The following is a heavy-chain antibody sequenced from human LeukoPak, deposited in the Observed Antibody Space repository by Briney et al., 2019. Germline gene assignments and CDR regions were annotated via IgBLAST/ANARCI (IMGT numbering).Heavy chain of an antibody. J-gene: IGHJ6*02. CDR2: IYYSGST. Sequence: SQTLSLPCTVSGGSISSGDYYWSWIRQPPGKGLEWIGYIYYSGSTYYNPSLKSRVTISVDTSKNQFSLKLSSVTAADTAVYYCARGWREPTYYYYGMDVWGQGTTVTVSS. D-gene: IGHD1-26*01. V-gene: IGHV4-30-4*01. CDR1: GGSISSGDYY. CDR3: ARGWREPTYYYYGMDV.